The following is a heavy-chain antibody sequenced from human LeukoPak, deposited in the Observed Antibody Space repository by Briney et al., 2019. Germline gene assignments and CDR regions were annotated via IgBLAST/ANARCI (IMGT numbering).Heavy chain of an antibody. Sequence: SETLSLTCTVSGGSISSYYWSWIRQPAGKGLEWIGRIYTSGSTNYNPSLKSRVTMSVDTSKNQFSLKLSSVTAADTAVYYCARGPALHDFWSGYSVDYWGQGTLVTVSS. D-gene: IGHD3-3*01. CDR2: IYTSGST. J-gene: IGHJ4*02. CDR3: ARGPALHDFWSGYSVDY. CDR1: GGSISSYY. V-gene: IGHV4-4*07.